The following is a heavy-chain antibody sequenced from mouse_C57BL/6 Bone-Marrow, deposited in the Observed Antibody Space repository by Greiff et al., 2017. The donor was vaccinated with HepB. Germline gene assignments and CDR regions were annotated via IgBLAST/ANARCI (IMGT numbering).Heavy chain of an antibody. CDR1: GEIFTSYW. J-gene: IGHJ3*01. CDR2: IHPNSGST. Sequence: QPGAERGKPGDSVKLSCKASGEIFTSYWRHWVKQRPGQGLEWIGMIHPNSGSTNYNEKFKSKATLTVDKSSSTAYMQLSSLTSEDSAVYYCARRTGNYWFAYWGQGTLVTVSA. V-gene: IGHV1-64*01. D-gene: IGHD2-1*01. CDR3: ARRTGNYWFAY.